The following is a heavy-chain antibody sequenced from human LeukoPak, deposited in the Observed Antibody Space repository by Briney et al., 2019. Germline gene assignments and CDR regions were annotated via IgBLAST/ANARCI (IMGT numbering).Heavy chain of an antibody. CDR3: ARGDAPTTFRSYYYYGMDV. D-gene: IGHD1-26*01. CDR1: GYTLTELS. V-gene: IGHV1-24*01. Sequence: ASVKVSCKVSGYTLTELSMHWVRQAPGKGLEWMGGFDPEDGETIYAQKFQGRVTMTRNTSISTAYMELSSLRSEDTAVYYCARGDAPTTFRSYYYYGMDVWGQGTTVTVSS. CDR2: FDPEDGET. J-gene: IGHJ6*02.